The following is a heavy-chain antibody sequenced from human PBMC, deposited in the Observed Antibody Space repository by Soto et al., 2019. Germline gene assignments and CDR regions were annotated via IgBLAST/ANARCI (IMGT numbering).Heavy chain of an antibody. CDR1: GYSFTSYW. J-gene: IGHJ3*02. CDR2: IYPGDSDT. CDR3: ARQDVGYCSGGSCYSGAFDI. Sequence: PGDSLKISCKGSGYSFTSYWIGWVRQMPGKGLEWMGIIYPGDSDTRYSPSFQGQVTISADKSISTAYLQWSSLKASDTAMYYCARQDVGYCSGGSCYSGAFDIWGQGTMVTVSS. D-gene: IGHD2-15*01. V-gene: IGHV5-51*01.